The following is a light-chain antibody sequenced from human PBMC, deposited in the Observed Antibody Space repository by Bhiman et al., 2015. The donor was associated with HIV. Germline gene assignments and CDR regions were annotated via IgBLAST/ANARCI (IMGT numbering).Light chain of an antibody. CDR2: DVN. V-gene: IGLV2-14*03. J-gene: IGLJ1*01. CDR1: SSDVGGYNF. CDR3: SSYTSGSTPHV. Sequence: QSALTQPASMSGSPGPSITISCTGTSSDVGGYNFVSWYQQHPGRAPKLIIFDVNTRPTGVSSRFSGSKSGNTASLTISGLQAEDEALYYCSSYTSGSTPHVFGTGTKVTVL.